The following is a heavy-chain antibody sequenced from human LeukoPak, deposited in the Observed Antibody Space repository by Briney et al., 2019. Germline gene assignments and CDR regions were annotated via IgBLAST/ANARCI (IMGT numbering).Heavy chain of an antibody. D-gene: IGHD3-10*01. Sequence: SETLSLTCTVSGGSISSSSYYWGWTRQPPGKGLEWIGSIYYSGSTYYNPSLKSRVTISVDTSKNQFSLKLSSVTAADTAVYYCARLEVRGNYFDYWGQGTLVTVSS. CDR1: GGSISSSSYY. V-gene: IGHV4-39*07. CDR3: ARLEVRGNYFDY. J-gene: IGHJ4*02. CDR2: IYYSGST.